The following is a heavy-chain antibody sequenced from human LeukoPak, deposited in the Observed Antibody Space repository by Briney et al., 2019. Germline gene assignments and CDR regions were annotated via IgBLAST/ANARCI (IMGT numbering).Heavy chain of an antibody. V-gene: IGHV3-30*03. CDR3: ATYYYYYGMDV. J-gene: IGHJ6*02. CDR1: GFTFSSYG. Sequence: PGGSLRLSCAASGFTFSSYGMHWVRQAPGKGLEWVAVISYDGSNEYYADSVKGRFTISRDNSKNTLYLQMNSLRAEDTAVYYCATYYYYYGMDVWGQGTTVTVSS. CDR2: ISYDGSNE.